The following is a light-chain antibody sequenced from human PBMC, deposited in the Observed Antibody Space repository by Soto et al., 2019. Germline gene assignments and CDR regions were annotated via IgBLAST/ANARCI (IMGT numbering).Light chain of an antibody. CDR1: QSVSSN. Sequence: EVVITQSAATLSVSPGERATLSCRASQSVSSNLAWYQQKPGQAPRLLIYGASTRATGIPARFSGSGSGTEFTLTISSLQSEDFAVYYCQRYNNWPPITFGQGTRLEIK. V-gene: IGKV3-15*01. J-gene: IGKJ5*01. CDR2: GAS. CDR3: QRYNNWPPIT.